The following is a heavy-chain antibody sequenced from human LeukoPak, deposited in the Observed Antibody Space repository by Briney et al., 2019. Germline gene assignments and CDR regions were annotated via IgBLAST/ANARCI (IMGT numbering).Heavy chain of an antibody. D-gene: IGHD3-22*01. CDR2: IIPIFGTA. CDR3: ARKYYYDSSGYYYYDY. Sequence: ASVKVSCKASVGNFSSYASIWVRQAPGQGLEWMGRIIPIFGTADYAQKFQGRVTITADESTSTAYMELSSLRSEDTAVYYCARKYYYDSSGYYYYDYWGQGTLVTVSS. J-gene: IGHJ4*02. V-gene: IGHV1-69*13. CDR1: VGNFSSYA.